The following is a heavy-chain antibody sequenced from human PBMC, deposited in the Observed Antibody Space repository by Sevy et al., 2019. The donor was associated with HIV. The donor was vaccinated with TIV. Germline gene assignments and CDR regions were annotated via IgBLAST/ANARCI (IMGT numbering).Heavy chain of an antibody. J-gene: IGHJ6*02. V-gene: IGHV1-2*02. CDR2: INPNSGGT. CDR3: ARAVVAAALAYYYYYGMDV. D-gene: IGHD2-15*01. Sequence: ASVKVSCKASGYTFTGYYMHWVRQAPGQGLEWMGWINPNSGGTNYAQKFQGRVTMTRDTSISTAYMELSRLRSDDTAVYYCARAVVAAALAYYYYYGMDVWGQGTTVTVSS. CDR1: GYTFTGYY.